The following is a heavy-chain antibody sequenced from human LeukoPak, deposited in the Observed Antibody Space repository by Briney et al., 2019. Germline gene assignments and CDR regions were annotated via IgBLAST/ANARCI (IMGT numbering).Heavy chain of an antibody. D-gene: IGHD3-16*02. CDR3: ARDQLSVGWTFDP. CDR1: GFTFSSYS. Sequence: GGSLRLSCAASGFTFSSYSMNWVRQAPGKGLEWVSSISSSSSYIYYADSVKGRFTISRDNAKNSLYLQMNSLRAEDTAVYYCARDQLSVGWTFDPWGQGALVIVSS. J-gene: IGHJ5*02. V-gene: IGHV3-21*01. CDR2: ISSSSSYI.